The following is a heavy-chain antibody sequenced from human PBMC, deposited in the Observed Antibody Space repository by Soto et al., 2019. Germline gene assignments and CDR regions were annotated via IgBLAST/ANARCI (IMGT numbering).Heavy chain of an antibody. CDR3: AKDKYGDRRPFDI. CDR2: ISWNSGSI. CDR1: GFTFDDYA. V-gene: IGHV3-9*01. J-gene: IGHJ3*02. Sequence: EVQLAESGGGLVQPGRSLRLSCAASGFTFDDYAMHWVRQAPGQGLEWVSGISWNSGSIGYADSVKGRFTISRDNAKNSLYLQMNSLRAEDTALYYCAKDKYGDRRPFDIWGQGTMVTVSS. D-gene: IGHD4-17*01.